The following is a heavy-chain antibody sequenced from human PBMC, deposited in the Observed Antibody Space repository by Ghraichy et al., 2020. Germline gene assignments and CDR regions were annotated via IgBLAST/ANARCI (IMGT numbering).Heavy chain of an antibody. J-gene: IGHJ4*02. CDR3: ARDRRPVADYFFDY. V-gene: IGHV1-18*01. CDR2: ISGYSSNA. D-gene: IGHD5-12*01. Sequence: ASVKVSCKASGYTFTNYGITWVRQAPGQGLEWMGWISGYSSNANYAQKFQGRVTMTIDTSTSTAYMELRSLRYDDTAVYYCARDRRPVADYFFDYWGQGTLVTVSS. CDR1: GYTFTNYG.